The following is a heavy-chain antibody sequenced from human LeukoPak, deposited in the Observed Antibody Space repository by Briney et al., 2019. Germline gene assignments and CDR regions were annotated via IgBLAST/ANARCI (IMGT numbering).Heavy chain of an antibody. CDR2: INWNGGST. J-gene: IGHJ6*03. CDR1: GFTFDDYG. Sequence: GGSLRLSCAASGFTFDDYGMSWVRQAPGKGLEWVSGINWNGGSTGYADSVKGRFTISRDNAKNSLYLQMNSLRAEDTALYYCASTRGYSYGIYYYYYYMDVWGKGTTVTVSS. CDR3: ASTRGYSYGIYYYYYYMDV. V-gene: IGHV3-20*04. D-gene: IGHD5-18*01.